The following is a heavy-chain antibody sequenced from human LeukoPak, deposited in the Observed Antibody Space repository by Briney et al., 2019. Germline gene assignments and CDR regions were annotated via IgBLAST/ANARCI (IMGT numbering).Heavy chain of an antibody. Sequence: SVNVSCKASRCTYSSYAISWVRQAAGQGVEWMGGIIPVFGTLNYAQKFQGRVTITPDEHTRTACMELSKLPSEEPAGCYCARVTGGRYCSTTSCYMRGSFDPWGQGTLVTVSS. CDR1: RCTYSSYA. J-gene: IGHJ5*02. V-gene: IGHV1-69*13. CDR2: IIPVFGTL. D-gene: IGHD2-2*02. CDR3: ARVTGGRYCSTTSCYMRGSFDP.